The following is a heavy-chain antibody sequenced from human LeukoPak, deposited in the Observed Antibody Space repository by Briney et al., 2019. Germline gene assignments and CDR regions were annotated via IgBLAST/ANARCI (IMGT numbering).Heavy chain of an antibody. CDR2: IRSDGYQT. CDR3: AKPSGSGFDY. J-gene: IGHJ4*02. V-gene: IGHV3-30*02. Sequence: GGSLRLSCGASGFVFDDYDMHWVRQAPGKGLEWVAFIRSDGYQTYYTDSVKGRFIITRDNFKNTLYLHMNSLRLEDMAVYYCAKPSGSGFDYWGRGTRVTVSS. CDR1: GFVFDDYD. D-gene: IGHD1-26*01.